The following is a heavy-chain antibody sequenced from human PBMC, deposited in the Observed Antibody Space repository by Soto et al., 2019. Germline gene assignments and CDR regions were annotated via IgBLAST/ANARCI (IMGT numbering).Heavy chain of an antibody. V-gene: IGHV4-30-2*01. CDR2: IYHSGST. CDR3: ARGFTYYDILTGSNNWFDP. Sequence: QLQLQESGSGLVKPSQTLSLTCAVSGGSISSGGYSWSWIRQPPGKGLEWIGYIYHSGSTYYNPSLESRVTLSVDGSKNQSCLKRSSVTAANTAIYYCARGFTYYDILTGSNNWFDPWVQGTQVTVSS. D-gene: IGHD3-9*01. J-gene: IGHJ5*02. CDR1: GGSISSGGYS.